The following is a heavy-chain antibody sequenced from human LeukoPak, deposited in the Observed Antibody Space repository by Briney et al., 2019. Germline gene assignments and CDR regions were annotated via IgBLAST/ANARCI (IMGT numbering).Heavy chain of an antibody. CDR3: ARDLDYCSSTSCYTWFDP. D-gene: IGHD2-2*02. CDR1: GGSISSYY. Sequence: TTSETLSLTCTVSGGSISSYYWSWIRQPAGKGLEWIGRIYTSGSTNYNPSLKSRVTMSVDTSKNQFSLKLSSVTAADTAVYYCARDLDYCSSTSCYTWFDPWGQGTLVTVSS. V-gene: IGHV4-4*07. J-gene: IGHJ5*02. CDR2: IYTSGST.